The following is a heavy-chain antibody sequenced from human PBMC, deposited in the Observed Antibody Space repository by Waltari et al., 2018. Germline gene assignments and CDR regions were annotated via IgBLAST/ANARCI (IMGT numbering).Heavy chain of an antibody. CDR2: IIPIFGTA. CDR1: GGTFSSYA. V-gene: IGHV1-69*12. J-gene: IGHJ6*02. D-gene: IGHD2-21*02. Sequence: QVQLVQSGAEVKKPGSSVKVSCKAYGGTFSSYAISWVRQAPGQGLEWMGGIIPIFGTANYAQKFQGRVTITADESTSTAYMELSSLRSEDTAVYYCARDRGKVVVTAIYYYYGMDVWGQGTTVTVSS. CDR3: ARDRGKVVVTAIYYYYGMDV.